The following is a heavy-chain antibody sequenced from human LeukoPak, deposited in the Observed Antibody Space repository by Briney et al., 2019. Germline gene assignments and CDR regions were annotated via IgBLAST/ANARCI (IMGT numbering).Heavy chain of an antibody. Sequence: GGTLRLSCAASGFTFSSYGMSWVRQAPGKGLEWVSAISGSGGSTYYADSVKGRFTISRDNSKNTLYLQMNSLRAEDTAVYYCARESVGLFDPWGQGTLVTVSS. D-gene: IGHD2-2*01. V-gene: IGHV3-23*01. CDR3: ARESVGLFDP. CDR2: ISGSGGST. CDR1: GFTFSSYG. J-gene: IGHJ5*02.